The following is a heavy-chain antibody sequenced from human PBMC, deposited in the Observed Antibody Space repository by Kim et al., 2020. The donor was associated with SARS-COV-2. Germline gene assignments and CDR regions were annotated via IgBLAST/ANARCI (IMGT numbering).Heavy chain of an antibody. J-gene: IGHJ5*02. CDR3: ARERDCSSTSCYS. D-gene: IGHD2-2*01. CDR2: IIPILGIA. Sequence: SVKVSCKASGGTFSSYAISWVRQAPGQGLEWMGRIIPILGIANYAQKLQGRVTITADKSTSTAYMELSSLRSEDTAVYYWARERDCSSTSCYSWGQGTLVTVSS. CDR1: GGTFSSYA. V-gene: IGHV1-69*04.